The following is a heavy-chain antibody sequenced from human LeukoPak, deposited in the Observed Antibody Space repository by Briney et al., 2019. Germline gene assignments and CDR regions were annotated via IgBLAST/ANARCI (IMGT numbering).Heavy chain of an antibody. Sequence: TLSLTCTLSGGSITSGRFYWTWIRQHPQRGLEWIGYVSYSGSTNYNSSLKSRLTISADTSKNQFYLRLTSVTAADTAVYFCARDPRGDITGTTFDRWGQGTLVTVPS. CDR3: ARDPRGDITGTTFDR. CDR2: VSYSGST. J-gene: IGHJ5*02. V-gene: IGHV4-31*03. CDR1: GGSITSGRFY. D-gene: IGHD1-20*01.